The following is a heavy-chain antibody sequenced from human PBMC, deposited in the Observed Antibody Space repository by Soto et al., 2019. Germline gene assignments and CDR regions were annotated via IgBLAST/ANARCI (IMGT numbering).Heavy chain of an antibody. CDR3: ARGYSGMTPGPGINY. V-gene: IGHV4-34*01. CDR1: GGSFSGYY. J-gene: IGHJ4*02. D-gene: IGHD2-21*01. CDR2: INHSGST. Sequence: QVQLQQWGAGLLKPSETLSLTCAVYGGSFSGYYWSWIRQPPGKGLEWIGEINHSGSTNYNPSLKRRVTISLDTSKNQFSLKLSSVTAAHTAVYYCARGYSGMTPGPGINYWGQGTLVTVSS.